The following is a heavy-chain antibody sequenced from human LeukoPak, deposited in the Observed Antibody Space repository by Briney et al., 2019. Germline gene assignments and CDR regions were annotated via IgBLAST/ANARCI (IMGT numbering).Heavy chain of an antibody. CDR3: AVAGLSYWYFDL. Sequence: AGGSLRLSCAASGFTFSSYSMNWVRQAPGKGLEWVSSISRSSDYTYYADSVKGRFTISRDNAKNSLYLQMNSLRAEDTAVYYCAVAGLSYWYFDLWGRGTLVTVSS. J-gene: IGHJ2*01. CDR2: ISRSSDYT. D-gene: IGHD6-19*01. V-gene: IGHV3-21*01. CDR1: GFTFSSYS.